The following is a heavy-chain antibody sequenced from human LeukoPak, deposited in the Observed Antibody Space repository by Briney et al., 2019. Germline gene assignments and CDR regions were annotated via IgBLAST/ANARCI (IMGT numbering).Heavy chain of an antibody. J-gene: IGHJ4*02. V-gene: IGHV5-51*01. Sequence: GESLKISCKGSGYRFTSYWIGWVRQMPGKGLEWMGIIYPGDSDSRYSSSFQGQVTISVDKSISTAYLQWSSLKASDTAMYYCARRVFSSSWSYFDYWGQGTLVTVSS. D-gene: IGHD6-13*01. CDR3: ARRVFSSSWSYFDY. CDR2: IYPGDSDS. CDR1: GYRFTSYW.